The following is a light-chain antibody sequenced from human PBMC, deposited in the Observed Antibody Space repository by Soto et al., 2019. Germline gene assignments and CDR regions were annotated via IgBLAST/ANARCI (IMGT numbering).Light chain of an antibody. CDR3: CSYAGSSTFAYV. J-gene: IGLJ1*01. CDR2: EVS. CDR1: SSDVGSYNL. Sequence: QSALTQPASVSGSPGQSITISCTGTSSDVGSYNLVSWYQQHPGKAPNLMIYEVSKRPSGVSNRFSGSKSGNTASLTISGLQAEDEADYYCCSYAGSSTFAYVFGTGTKLTVL. V-gene: IGLV2-23*02.